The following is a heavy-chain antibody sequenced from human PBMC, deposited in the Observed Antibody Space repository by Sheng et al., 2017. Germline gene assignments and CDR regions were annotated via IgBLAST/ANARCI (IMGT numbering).Heavy chain of an antibody. CDR2: ISGSGGSA. Sequence: VQLVESGGGLVKPGGSLRLSCVSSEFTFATYAMSWVRQAPGKGLEWVSAISGSGGSANYADSVKGRFSLSRDNSKNTLYLQMNSLRAEDTAVYYCAKLGKSVSYGDYRFPFDIWGQGTMVAVSS. CDR3: AKLGKSVSYGDYRFPFDI. J-gene: IGHJ3*02. V-gene: IGHV3-23*04. D-gene: IGHD4-17*01. CDR1: EFTFATYA.